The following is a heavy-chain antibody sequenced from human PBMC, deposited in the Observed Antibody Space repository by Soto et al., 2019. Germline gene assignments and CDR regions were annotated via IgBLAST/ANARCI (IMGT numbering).Heavy chain of an antibody. J-gene: IGHJ4*02. CDR1: GYRFTDYY. D-gene: IGHD2-2*01. CDR2: INPNTGGT. Sequence: ASVKVSCKASGYRFTDYYIHWVRQATGQGPEWMGWINPNTGGTTYAQKFQGRVTMTRDMSMSTAYMELSRLRSDDTALFYCARAGGLGFCSSTSCYPNRYFDYWGQGTQVTVSS. CDR3: ARAGGLGFCSSTSCYPNRYFDY. V-gene: IGHV1-2*02.